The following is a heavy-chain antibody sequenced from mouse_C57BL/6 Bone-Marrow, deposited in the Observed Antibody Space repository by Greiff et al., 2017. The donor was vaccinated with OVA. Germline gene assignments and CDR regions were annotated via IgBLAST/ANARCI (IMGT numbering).Heavy chain of an antibody. Sequence: VQLQQSGAELVKPGASVKMSCKASGYTFTSYWITWVKQRPGQGLEWIGDIYPGSGSTNYNEKFKSKATLTVDTSSSTAYMQLSSLTSEDSAVYYCARDGYYVVYAMDYWGQGTSVTVSS. D-gene: IGHD2-3*01. CDR1: GYTFTSYW. CDR2: IYPGSGST. CDR3: ARDGYYVVYAMDY. V-gene: IGHV1-55*01. J-gene: IGHJ4*01.